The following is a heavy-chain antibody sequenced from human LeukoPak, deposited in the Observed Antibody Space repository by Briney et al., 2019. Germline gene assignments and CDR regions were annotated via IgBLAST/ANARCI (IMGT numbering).Heavy chain of an antibody. D-gene: IGHD6-19*01. J-gene: IGHJ4*02. CDR3: AWRHSSGCYGSVDY. CDR1: GYSFTSYW. V-gene: IGHV5-51*01. CDR2: IYPGDSDT. Sequence: GESLKISCNGSGYSFTSYWIGWVRQMPGEGLEWMGIIYPGDSDTRYSPSFQGQVTLSRDQDISPAHLQSRSLKGSDHAIQYWAWRHSSGCYGSVDYWGQGTLVTVSS.